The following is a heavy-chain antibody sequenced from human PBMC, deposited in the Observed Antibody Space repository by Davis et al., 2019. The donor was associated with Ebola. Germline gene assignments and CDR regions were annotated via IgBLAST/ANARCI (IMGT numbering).Heavy chain of an antibody. Sequence: SETLSLTCTVSGDSISSHYWTWVRQPPGKGLEWIGEISHSGNTVYKPSLKGRVTILIDKSTNQFSLKLTSVTAADTAVYYCARSTRGPVALDHWGPGSLVSVSS. CDR1: GDSISSHY. J-gene: IGHJ4*02. CDR2: ISHSGNT. V-gene: IGHV4-59*11. D-gene: IGHD4-23*01. CDR3: ARSTRGPVALDH.